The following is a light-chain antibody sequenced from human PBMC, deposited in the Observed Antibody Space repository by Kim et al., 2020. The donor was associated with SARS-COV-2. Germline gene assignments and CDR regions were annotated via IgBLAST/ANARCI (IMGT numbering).Light chain of an antibody. Sequence: SSELTQDPAVSVALGQTVRITCQGDSLRSYYATWYQQKPGQAPIVVIYGKNNRPSGIPDRFSGSSSGDTASLTITGTQAGDEADYYCNSRGSNDNVLLGG. J-gene: IGLJ2*01. CDR2: GKN. CDR1: SLRSYY. V-gene: IGLV3-19*01. CDR3: NSRGSNDNVL.